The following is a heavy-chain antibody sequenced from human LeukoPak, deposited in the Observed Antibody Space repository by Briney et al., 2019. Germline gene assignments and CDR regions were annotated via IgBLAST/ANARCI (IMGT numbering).Heavy chain of an antibody. CDR2: IWYDGSNK. J-gene: IGHJ4*02. CDR1: GFTFSSYG. V-gene: IGHV3-33*06. Sequence: GRSLRLSCAASGFTFSSYGRHWVRQAPGKGLEWVAVIWYDGSNKYYADSVKGRFTISRDNSKNTLYLQMNSLRAEDTAVYYCAKDLDHYDSSGYYDYWGQGTLVTVSS. CDR3: AKDLDHYDSSGYYDY. D-gene: IGHD3-22*01.